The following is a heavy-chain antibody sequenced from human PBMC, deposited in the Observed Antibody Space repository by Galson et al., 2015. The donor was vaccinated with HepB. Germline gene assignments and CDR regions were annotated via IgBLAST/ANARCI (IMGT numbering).Heavy chain of an antibody. D-gene: IGHD6-19*01. J-gene: IGHJ5*02. CDR3: AREDYSSGWYGSGLGNWFDP. CDR1: GFTFSAYS. V-gene: IGHV3-30*04. CDR2: ISNDGRNK. Sequence: SLRLSCAASGFTFSAYSIHWVRQAPGQGLEWVAFISNDGRNKNYADSVKGRFSISRANSKNTVDLQMNSLRAEDTAIYFCAREDYSSGWYGSGLGNWFDPWGQGTLVTVSS.